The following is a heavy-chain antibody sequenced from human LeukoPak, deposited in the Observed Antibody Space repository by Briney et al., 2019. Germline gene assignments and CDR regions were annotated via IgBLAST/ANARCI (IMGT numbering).Heavy chain of an antibody. V-gene: IGHV1-46*01. CDR1: GYTFTSNY. Sequence: ASVKVPCKASGYTFTSNYIHWVRQAPGQGLEWMGMIYPRDGSTSYAQKFQGRVTVTRDTSTSTVHMELSGLRSEDTAVYYCARHPEGFDYWGQGTLVTVSS. J-gene: IGHJ4*02. CDR2: IYPRDGST. CDR3: ARHPEGFDY.